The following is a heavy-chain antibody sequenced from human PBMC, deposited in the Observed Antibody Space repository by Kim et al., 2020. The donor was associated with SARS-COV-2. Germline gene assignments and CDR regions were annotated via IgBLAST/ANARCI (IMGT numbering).Heavy chain of an antibody. V-gene: IGHV3-64D*06. J-gene: IGHJ4*02. D-gene: IGHD3-10*01. CDR2: TTRSGDGS. CDR1: GFTFSDYD. Sequence: GGSLRLSCSGSGFTFSDYDIHWVRRAPGKGLQYVTATTRSGDGSLYADFAGSRFTISRDNSKNILYLQMTSLRVEDTAVYYWVKYGRYYGAVYWGQGTLVIVSS. CDR3: VKYGRYYGAVY.